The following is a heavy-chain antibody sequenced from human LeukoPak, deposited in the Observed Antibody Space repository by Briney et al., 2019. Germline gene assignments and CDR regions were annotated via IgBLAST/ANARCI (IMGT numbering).Heavy chain of an antibody. CDR3: ARDLAVAGRFDY. V-gene: IGHV1-18*01. D-gene: IGHD6-19*01. CDR2: ISAYNGNT. Sequence: ASVKVSCKASGYTFTSYGISWVRQAPGQGLEWMGWISAYNGNTNYAQKLQGRVTMTTDTSTSTAYMELRSLRSGDTAVYYCARDLAVAGRFDYWGQGTLVTVSS. J-gene: IGHJ4*02. CDR1: GYTFTSYG.